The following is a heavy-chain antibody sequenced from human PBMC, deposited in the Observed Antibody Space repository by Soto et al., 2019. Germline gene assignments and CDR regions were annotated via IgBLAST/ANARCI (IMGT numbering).Heavy chain of an antibody. D-gene: IGHD5-18*01. CDR3: ARGYRIQLWVIYYGMDV. Sequence: SETLSLTCAVYGGSFSGYYWSWIRQPPGKGLEWIGEINHSGSTNYNPSLKSRVTISVDTSKNQFSLKLSSVTAADTAVYYCARGYRIQLWVIYYGMDVWGQGTTVTVSS. V-gene: IGHV4-34*01. CDR1: GGSFSGYY. J-gene: IGHJ6*02. CDR2: INHSGST.